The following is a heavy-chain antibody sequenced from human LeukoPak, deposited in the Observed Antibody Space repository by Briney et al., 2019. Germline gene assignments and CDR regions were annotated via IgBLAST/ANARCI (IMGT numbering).Heavy chain of an antibody. CDR3: ASGYCSSTSCYPLIDAFDI. CDR2: IYPSDSDT. V-gene: IGHV5-51*01. D-gene: IGHD2-2*03. J-gene: IGHJ3*02. CDR1: GYSFTSYW. Sequence: GESLKISWKGSGYSFTSYWIGWVRQMPGKGVEWMGIIYPSDSDTRYSPSFQGQVTISADKSISTAYLQWSSLKAADTAMYYCASGYCSSTSCYPLIDAFDIWGQGTMVTVSS.